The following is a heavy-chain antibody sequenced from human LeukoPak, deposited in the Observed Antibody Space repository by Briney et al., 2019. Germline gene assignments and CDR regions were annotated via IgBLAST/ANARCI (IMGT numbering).Heavy chain of an antibody. CDR1: GGSISSSSYY. CDR3: ANQSMVRGAKVIPRNFDY. CDR2: IYYSGST. J-gene: IGHJ4*02. Sequence: PSETLSLTCTVSGGSISSSSYYWGWIRQPPGKGLEWIGSIYYSGSTYYNPSLKSRVTISVDTSKNQFSLKLSSVTAADTAVYYCANQSMVRGAKVIPRNFDYWGQGTLVTVSS. V-gene: IGHV4-39*01. D-gene: IGHD3-10*01.